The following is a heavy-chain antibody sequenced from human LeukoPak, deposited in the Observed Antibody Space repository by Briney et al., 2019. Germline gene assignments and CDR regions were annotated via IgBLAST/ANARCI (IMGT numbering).Heavy chain of an antibody. CDR3: AKSLGHIVVVTASQFDY. V-gene: IGHV3-23*01. CDR2: ISGSGGST. CDR1: GFTFSSYG. Sequence: PGGSLRLSCAASGFTFSSYGMSWVRQAPGKGLEWVSAISGSGGSTYYADSVKGRFTISRDNSKNTLYLQMNSLRAEDTAVYYCAKSLGHIVVVTASQFDYWGQGTLVTVSS. D-gene: IGHD2-21*02. J-gene: IGHJ4*02.